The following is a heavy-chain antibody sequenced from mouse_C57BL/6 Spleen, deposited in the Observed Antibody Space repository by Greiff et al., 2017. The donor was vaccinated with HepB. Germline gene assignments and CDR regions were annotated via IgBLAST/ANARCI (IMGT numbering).Heavy chain of an antibody. D-gene: IGHD1-1*01. V-gene: IGHV1-69*01. CDR1: GYTFTSYW. Sequence: QVQLQQPGAELVMPGASVKLSCKASGYTFTSYWMHWVKQRPGQGLEWIGEIDPSARSTNYNQKFKGNSTLTVDKSSSTAYMQLSSLTSEDSAVYYCARMEDYYGQGYYFYYWGQGTTLSVSS. CDR2: IDPSARST. J-gene: IGHJ2*01. CDR3: ARMEDYYGQGYYFYY.